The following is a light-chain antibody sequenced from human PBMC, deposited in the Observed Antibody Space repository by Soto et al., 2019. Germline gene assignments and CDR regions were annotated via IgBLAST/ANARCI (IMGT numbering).Light chain of an antibody. Sequence: EIVMTQSPATLSVSPGERATLSCRASQSVSSNLAWYQQKPGQAPRLLIYGASTRATGIPARFSGSGSGPAITLTISSLQSEDFSVYYCQLYNNWRTFGQGTKVEIK. CDR2: GAS. J-gene: IGKJ1*01. CDR3: QLYNNWRT. CDR1: QSVSSN. V-gene: IGKV3-15*01.